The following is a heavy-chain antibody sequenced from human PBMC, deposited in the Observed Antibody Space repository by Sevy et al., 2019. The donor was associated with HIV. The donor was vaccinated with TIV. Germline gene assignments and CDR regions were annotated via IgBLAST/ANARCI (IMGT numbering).Heavy chain of an antibody. CDR2: IHSKNDGGTT. D-gene: IGHD3-10*01. J-gene: IGHJ6*02. V-gene: IGHV3-15*01. CDR3: TTEAFADETYYYHYYGMDV. Sequence: GGSLRLSCTASEFTFTNAWMSWVRLAPGKGLEWVGRIHSKNDGGTTDYAAPVKGRFTISRDDSKNTLYLQMNSLKTEDTGKYYCTTEAFADETYYYHYYGMDVWGQGTTVTVSS. CDR1: EFTFTNAW.